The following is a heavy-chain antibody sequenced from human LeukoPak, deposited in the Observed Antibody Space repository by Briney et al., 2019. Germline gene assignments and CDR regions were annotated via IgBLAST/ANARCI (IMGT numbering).Heavy chain of an antibody. V-gene: IGHV5-51*01. CDR2: IYPGDSDT. CDR3: ARRGYYDSSALGY. CDR1: GYGFTSYW. J-gene: IGHJ4*02. D-gene: IGHD3-22*01. Sequence: GESLKISCKGSGYGFTSYWIGWVRQMRGKGLEWMGIIYPGDSDTRYSPSFQGQVTISADKSISTAYLQWSSLKASDTAMYYCARRGYYDSSALGYWGQGTLLTVSS.